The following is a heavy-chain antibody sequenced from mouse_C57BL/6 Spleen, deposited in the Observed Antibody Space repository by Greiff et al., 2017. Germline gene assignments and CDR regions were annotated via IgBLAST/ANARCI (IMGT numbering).Heavy chain of an antibody. Sequence: QVQLQQSGPELVKPGASVKISCKASGYAFSSSWMNWVKQRPGKGLEWIGRIYPGDGDTNYNGKFKGKATLTADKSSSTAYMQLSSLTSEDSAVYFCASPYYYGSSGYFDVWGTGTTVTVSS. CDR2: IYPGDGDT. D-gene: IGHD1-1*01. V-gene: IGHV1-82*01. CDR1: GYAFSSSW. CDR3: ASPYYYGSSGYFDV. J-gene: IGHJ1*03.